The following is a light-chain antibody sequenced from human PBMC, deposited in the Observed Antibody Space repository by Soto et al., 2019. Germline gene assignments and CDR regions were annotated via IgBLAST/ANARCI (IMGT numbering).Light chain of an antibody. CDR3: QQFYTSFYS. J-gene: IGKJ2*03. Sequence: AIQLTQSPSSLPASVGDRVTITCRTGQDIRTALAWYQHKPGKAPKLLIYDASTLQRGVPSRFSGRGYGTDFTLTISSLQPEDFATYYCQQFYTSFYSFGQGTKLEIK. CDR2: DAS. V-gene: IGKV1-13*02. CDR1: QDIRTA.